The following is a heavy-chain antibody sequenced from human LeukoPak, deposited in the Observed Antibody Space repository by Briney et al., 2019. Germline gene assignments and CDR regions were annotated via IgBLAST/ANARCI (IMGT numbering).Heavy chain of an antibody. CDR2: ISGSGGSK. D-gene: IGHD2-21*02. CDR3: ARDGLRRPPTPYCGGDCPLDY. CDR1: GFTFNDHG. V-gene: IGHV3-23*01. Sequence: GGSLRLSCAASGFTFNDHGMSWVRQAPGKGLEWVSAISGSGGSKYYADSVKGRFTISRDNAKNSLYLQMNSLRVEDTAMYYCARDGLRRPPTPYCGGDCPLDYWGQGTLVSVSS. J-gene: IGHJ4*02.